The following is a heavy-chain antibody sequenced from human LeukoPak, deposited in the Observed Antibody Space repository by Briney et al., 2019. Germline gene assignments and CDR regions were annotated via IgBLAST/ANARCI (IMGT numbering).Heavy chain of an antibody. V-gene: IGHV3-53*01. J-gene: IGHJ4*02. CDR3: ARVARLGYSSSWYLDY. CDR2: IYSGGST. D-gene: IGHD6-13*01. CDR1: GFTVSSNY. Sequence: GGSLRLSCAASGFTVSSNYMSWVRQAPGKGLEWVSVIYSGGSTYYADSVKGRFTISRDNSKNTLHLQMNSLRAEDTAVYYCARVARLGYSSSWYLDYWGQGTLVTVSS.